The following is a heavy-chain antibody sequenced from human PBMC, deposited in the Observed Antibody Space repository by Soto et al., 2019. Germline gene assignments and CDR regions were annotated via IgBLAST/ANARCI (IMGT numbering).Heavy chain of an antibody. Sequence: SGGSLRLSCAASGFTFSSYAMSWVRQAPGKGLEWVSAISGSGGSTYYADSVKGRFTISRDNSKNTLYLQMNSLRAEDTAVYYCAKDWFRSIAVHYWGQGTLVTVSS. CDR1: GFTFSSYA. CDR3: AKDWFRSIAVHY. CDR2: ISGSGGST. J-gene: IGHJ4*02. V-gene: IGHV3-23*01. D-gene: IGHD6-19*01.